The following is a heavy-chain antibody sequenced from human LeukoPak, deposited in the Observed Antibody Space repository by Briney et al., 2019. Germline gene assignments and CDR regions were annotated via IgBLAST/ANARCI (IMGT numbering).Heavy chain of an antibody. CDR2: IYYGGST. CDR3: ASQLLSGWFDP. J-gene: IGHJ5*02. CDR1: GGSISSYY. Sequence: SETLSLTCTVSGGSISSYYWSWIRQPPGKGLEWIGYIYYGGSTNYNPSRKSRVTISVDTSKNQFSLKLSSVTAPDPAVYYCASQLLSGWFDPWGQGTLVTVSS. D-gene: IGHD2-2*01. V-gene: IGHV4-59*01.